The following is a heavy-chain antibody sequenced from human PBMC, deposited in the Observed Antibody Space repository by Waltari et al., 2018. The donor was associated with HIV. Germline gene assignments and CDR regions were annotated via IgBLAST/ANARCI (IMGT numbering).Heavy chain of an antibody. CDR3: AFAPPALVRKPGVGNYYGMDV. V-gene: IGHV1-69*06. J-gene: IGHJ6*02. CDR2: IIPIFGTA. D-gene: IGHD6-6*01. CDR1: GGTFSSYA. Sequence: QVQLVQSGAEVKKPGSSVKVSCKASGGTFSSYAISWVRQAPGQGLEWMGGIIPIFGTANYAQKFQGRVTITADKSTSTAYMELSSLRSEDTAVYYCAFAPPALVRKPGVGNYYGMDVWGQGTTVTVSS.